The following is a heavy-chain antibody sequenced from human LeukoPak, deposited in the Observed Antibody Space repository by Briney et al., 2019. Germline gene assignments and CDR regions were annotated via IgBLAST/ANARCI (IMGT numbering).Heavy chain of an antibody. CDR3: ASTYNSGPYASFDI. CDR1: GYSISSSNW. V-gene: IGHV4-28*01. CDR2: IYYSGST. Sequence: SETLSLTCAVSGYSISSSNWWGGIRPPPGKGVEGIGYIYYSGSTYYNPSLKSRVTMSGDTAKNQFSLKLSSVTAVDTAVYYCASTYNSGPYASFDIWGQGTMVTVSS. J-gene: IGHJ3*02. D-gene: IGHD6-19*01.